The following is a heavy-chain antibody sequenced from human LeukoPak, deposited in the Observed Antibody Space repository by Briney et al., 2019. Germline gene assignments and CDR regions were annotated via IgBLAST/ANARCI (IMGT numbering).Heavy chain of an antibody. V-gene: IGHV4-4*02. Sequence: PSWALPLPRPGSGCSIRSCNLRRRDPQPPREGPGGLRAIHHSRSNNCKASLKSRVTISVDKSKNQFSLKLSSVTAADTAVYYCASLMQVKGEFDYWGQGTLVTVSS. D-gene: IGHD1-26*01. CDR1: GCSIRSCNL. J-gene: IGHJ4*02. CDR3: ASLMQVKGEFDY. CDR2: IHHSRSN.